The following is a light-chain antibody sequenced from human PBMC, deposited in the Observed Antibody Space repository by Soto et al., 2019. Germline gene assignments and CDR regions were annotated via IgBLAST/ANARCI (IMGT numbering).Light chain of an antibody. J-gene: IGLJ1*01. CDR1: ASDVGGYHY. V-gene: IGLV2-14*01. Sequence: QYALTQPASVSGSPGQSIAISCTGTASDVGGYHYVSWYQQYPGKVPKPIISDVSNRPSGVSDRFSGSKSGNTASLTISGLQAEDEADYYCSSYTISSTYVFGTGTKVTAL. CDR3: SSYTISSTYV. CDR2: DVS.